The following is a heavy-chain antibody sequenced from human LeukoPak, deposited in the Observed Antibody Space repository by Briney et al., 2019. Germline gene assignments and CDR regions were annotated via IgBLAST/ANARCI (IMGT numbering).Heavy chain of an antibody. CDR3: ARQVRGRFFTMVRDNWFDP. D-gene: IGHD3-10*01. V-gene: IGHV4-39*01. CDR1: GGSISSSSYY. CDR2: IYYSGST. Sequence: PSETLSLTCTVSGGSISSSSYYWGWIRQPPGKGLEWIGSIYYSGSTYYNPSLKSRVTISVDTSKSQFSLKLSSVAAADTAVYYCARQVRGRFFTMVRDNWFDPWGQGTLVTVSS. J-gene: IGHJ5*02.